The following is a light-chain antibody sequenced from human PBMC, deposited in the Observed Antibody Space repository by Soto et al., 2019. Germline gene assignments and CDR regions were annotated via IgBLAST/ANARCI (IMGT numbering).Light chain of an antibody. CDR3: QQRGNWPPIT. CDR2: DAS. Sequence: EVVLTQSPATLSLSPGERATLSCRASQSVRSSLAWYQQKPGQAPRLLIYDASNRAAGIPARFSGSGSGTDFTLTISSLEPEDFAVYYCQQRGNWPPITFGQGTRLEIK. J-gene: IGKJ5*01. V-gene: IGKV3-11*01. CDR1: QSVRSS.